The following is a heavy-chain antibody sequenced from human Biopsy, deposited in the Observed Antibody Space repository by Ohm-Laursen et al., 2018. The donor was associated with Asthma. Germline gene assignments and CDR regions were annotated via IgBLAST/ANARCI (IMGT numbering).Heavy chain of an antibody. V-gene: IGHV1-18*01. J-gene: IGHJ6*02. CDR3: ARAVDYSHYYGIDV. D-gene: IGHD3-10*01. CDR1: GYTFNSAG. Sequence: ASVKVSCKTSGYTFNSAGITWVRQAPGQGLEWMGWISVYNGNTKVAQKLQDRVTMITDTSTSTAYMELGSLGSDDTAVYFCARAVDYSHYYGIDVWGQGTTVTVS. CDR2: ISVYNGNT.